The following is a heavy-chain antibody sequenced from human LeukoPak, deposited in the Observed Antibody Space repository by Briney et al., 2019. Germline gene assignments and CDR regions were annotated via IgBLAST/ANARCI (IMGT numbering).Heavy chain of an antibody. Sequence: PGGSLRLSCAASGFTFSNAWMSWVRQAPGKGLEWVGRIKSKTDGGTTDYAAPVKGRFTISRDGSKNTLYLQMNSLKTEDTAVYYCTSPEGFWSGYIDYYGMDVWGQGTTVTVSS. CDR1: GFTFSNAW. CDR3: TSPEGFWSGYIDYYGMDV. J-gene: IGHJ6*02. V-gene: IGHV3-15*01. D-gene: IGHD3-3*01. CDR2: IKSKTDGGTT.